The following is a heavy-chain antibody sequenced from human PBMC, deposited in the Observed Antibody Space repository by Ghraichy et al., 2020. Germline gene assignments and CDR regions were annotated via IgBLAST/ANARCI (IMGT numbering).Heavy chain of an antibody. CDR2: IYYSGSI. Sequence: SETLSLTCTVSGGSISSGDYYWSWIRQPPGKGLEWIGYIYYSGSIYYNPSLKSRVTISVDTSKNQFSLKLSSVTAADTAVYYCARVWWGAVTTNIDYWGQGTLVTVSS. CDR1: GGSISSGDYY. V-gene: IGHV4-30-4*01. CDR3: ARVWWGAVTTNIDY. D-gene: IGHD4-17*01. J-gene: IGHJ4*02.